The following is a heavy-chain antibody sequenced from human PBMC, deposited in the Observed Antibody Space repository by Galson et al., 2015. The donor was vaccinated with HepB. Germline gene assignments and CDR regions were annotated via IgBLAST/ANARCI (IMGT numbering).Heavy chain of an antibody. Sequence: SLRLSCAASGFTFSNFCMHWVRQAPGKGLVWLSHIKSDGRSTKYLDSVRGRFTISRDNANNTLYLQMTSLRAEDTGVYFCARDNLENQLNWLDPWGRGTPVTVS. CDR2: IKSDGRST. D-gene: IGHD1-1*01. V-gene: IGHV3-74*01. CDR3: ARDNLENQLNWLDP. CDR1: GFTFSNFC. J-gene: IGHJ5*02.